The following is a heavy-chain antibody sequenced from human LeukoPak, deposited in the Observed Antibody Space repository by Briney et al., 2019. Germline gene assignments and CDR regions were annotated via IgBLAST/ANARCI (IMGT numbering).Heavy chain of an antibody. Sequence: PSETLSLTCTVSGPSISIGFYYWSWIRQHPGKGLEWIGYIYYSGSTYYNPSLKSRVTISVDTSKNQFSLKLSSVTAADTAVYYCARVFGNMVRGVWFDPWGQGTLVTVSS. CDR2: IYYSGST. V-gene: IGHV4-31*03. CDR3: ARVFGNMVRGVWFDP. J-gene: IGHJ5*02. D-gene: IGHD3-10*01. CDR1: GPSISIGFYY.